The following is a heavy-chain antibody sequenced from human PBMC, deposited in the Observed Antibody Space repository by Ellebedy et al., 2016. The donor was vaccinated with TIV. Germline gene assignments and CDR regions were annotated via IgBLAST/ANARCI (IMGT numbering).Heavy chain of an antibody. J-gene: IGHJ4*02. Sequence: GESLKISCAASGFIFRDYSMNWLRQAPGKGLEWVSSISSSASYIYYADSVKGRFTISRDNAQNSLYLQMNSLRAEDTAVYYCARDPVPGIGAGGSLFWGQGTLVTVSS. CDR3: ARDPVPGIGAGGSLF. CDR2: ISSSASYI. V-gene: IGHV3-21*01. D-gene: IGHD6-13*01. CDR1: GFIFRDYS.